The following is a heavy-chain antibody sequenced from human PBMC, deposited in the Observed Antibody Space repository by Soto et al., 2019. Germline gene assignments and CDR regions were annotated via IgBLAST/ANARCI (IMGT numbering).Heavy chain of an antibody. D-gene: IGHD5-12*01. CDR3: ARSVAKYSYFGMDV. CDR1: GGTFSSYA. V-gene: IGHV1-69*12. Sequence: QVQLVQSGAEVKKPGSSVKVSCKASGGTFSSYAISWVRQAPGQGLEWMGGIIPIFGTANYAQKFQGRVKSAADEAMDTAYMGQSSLRSEAPGVYLCARSVAKYSYFGMDVWGQGTTVTVSS. CDR2: IIPIFGTA. J-gene: IGHJ6*02.